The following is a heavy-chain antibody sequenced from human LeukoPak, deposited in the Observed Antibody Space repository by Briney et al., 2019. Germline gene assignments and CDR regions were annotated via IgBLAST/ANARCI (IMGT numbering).Heavy chain of an antibody. CDR2: IWYDGSNK. V-gene: IGHV3-33*08. D-gene: IGHD2-15*01. CDR3: ARDPDCSGGSCYSDYFDY. J-gene: IGHJ4*02. CDR1: GFTFSSYG. Sequence: GGSLRLSCVASGFTFSSYGMHWVRQAPGKGLEWVAVIWYDGSNKYYADSVKGRFTISRDNSKNTLYLQMNSLRAEDTAVYYCARDPDCSGGSCYSDYFDYWGQGTLVTVSS.